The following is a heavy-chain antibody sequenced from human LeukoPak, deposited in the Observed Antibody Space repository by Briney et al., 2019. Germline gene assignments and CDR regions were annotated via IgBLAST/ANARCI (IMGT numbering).Heavy chain of an antibody. V-gene: IGHV3-21*06. CDR1: GFTFSSYA. CDR3: ARAGITTTGPLFQH. CDR2: IGSGGST. Sequence: GGSLRLSCAASGFTFSSYAMNWVRQAPGKGLEWVSAIGSGGSTYYTDSVKGRFTISRDNAKSSLYLQMNSLRAEDTAVYYCARAGITTTGPLFQHWGQGTLVTVSS. J-gene: IGHJ1*01. D-gene: IGHD6-13*01.